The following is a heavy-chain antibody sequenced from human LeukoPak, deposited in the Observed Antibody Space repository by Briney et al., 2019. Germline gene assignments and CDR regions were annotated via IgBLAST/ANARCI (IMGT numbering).Heavy chain of an antibody. D-gene: IGHD4-17*01. J-gene: IGHJ4*02. CDR3: VRDENYGIYINFDF. Sequence: ASVKVSYKASGYTFTGYYMHWVRQAPGEGPEWMGWISPYNGNTNYAQKFQGRLTLTTDTSTSTASMELRSLTSDDTAVYYCVRDENYGIYINFDFWGQGTLVTVSS. CDR1: GYTFTGYY. CDR2: ISPYNGNT. V-gene: IGHV1-18*04.